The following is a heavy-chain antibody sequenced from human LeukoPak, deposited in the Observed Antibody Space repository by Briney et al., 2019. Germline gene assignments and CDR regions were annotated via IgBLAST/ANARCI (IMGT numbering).Heavy chain of an antibody. CDR1: VYSISSGYY. CDR2: IHHSGIT. Sequence: SQTLSLTCAVSVYSISSGYYWGWIRQPPGKGLEWIGSIHHSGITYYNPSLKSRVTISVDTSKNQFSLRVDSVTAADTAVYYCARDLYDDNRCFDFWGQGILVTVSS. D-gene: IGHD1-14*01. CDR3: ARDLYDDNRCFDF. J-gene: IGHJ4*02. V-gene: IGHV4-38-2*02.